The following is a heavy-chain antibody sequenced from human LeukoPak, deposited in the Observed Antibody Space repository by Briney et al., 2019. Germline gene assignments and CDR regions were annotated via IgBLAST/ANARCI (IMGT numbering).Heavy chain of an antibody. D-gene: IGHD3-10*01. CDR1: GFTFSSYS. CDR3: ARVAFGELGVDY. J-gene: IGHJ4*02. CDR2: ISSSSSYI. Sequence: PGGSLRLSCAASGFTFSSYSMNWVRQAPGQGLEWVSSISSSSSYIYYADSVKGRFTISRDNAKNSLYLQMNSLRAEDTAVYYCARVAFGELGVDYWGQGTLVTVSS. V-gene: IGHV3-21*01.